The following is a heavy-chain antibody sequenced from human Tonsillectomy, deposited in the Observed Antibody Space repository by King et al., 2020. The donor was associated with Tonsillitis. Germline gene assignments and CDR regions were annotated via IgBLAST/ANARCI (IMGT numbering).Heavy chain of an antibody. CDR2: IYYSGST. CDR3: GRVNRYHCSGGSCPGYYYYGMDV. Sequence: VQLQESGPGLVKPSQTLSLTCTVSGGSISSGGYYWSWIRQHPGKGLEWIGYIYYSGSTYYNPSLKSRVTISVDTSKNQFSLKLSSVTAADTAVYYCGRVNRYHCSGGSCPGYYYYGMDVWGQGTTVTVSS. V-gene: IGHV4-31*03. CDR1: GGSISSGGYY. D-gene: IGHD2-15*01. J-gene: IGHJ6*02.